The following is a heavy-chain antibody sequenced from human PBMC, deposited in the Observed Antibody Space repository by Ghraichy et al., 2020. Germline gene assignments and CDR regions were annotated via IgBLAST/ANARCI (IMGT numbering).Heavy chain of an antibody. Sequence: SETLSLTCAVYGGSFSGYFWSWIRQPPGKGLEWIGEINHSGSTNYNPSLKSRVTISVDTSKNQFSLKLSSVTAADTAVYYCARENGNIVAADRSHFYYGMDVWGQGTTVTVSS. CDR3: ARENGNIVAADRSHFYYGMDV. CDR2: INHSGST. D-gene: IGHD6-13*01. CDR1: GGSFSGYF. V-gene: IGHV4-34*01. J-gene: IGHJ6*02.